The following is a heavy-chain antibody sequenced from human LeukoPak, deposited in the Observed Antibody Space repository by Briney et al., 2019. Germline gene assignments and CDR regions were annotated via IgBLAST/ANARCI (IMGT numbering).Heavy chain of an antibody. Sequence: GSLRLSCAASDFTFSSYSMNWVRQAPRKGLEWVSSISNSSSYIYYADSVKGRFTISRDNAKNSLYLRMKSLRVEDTGVYYCARDLYGSESYYGSLAFDIWGQGTMVTVSS. CDR1: DFTFSSYS. CDR2: ISNSSSYI. D-gene: IGHD3-10*01. V-gene: IGHV3-21*01. J-gene: IGHJ3*02. CDR3: ARDLYGSESYYGSLAFDI.